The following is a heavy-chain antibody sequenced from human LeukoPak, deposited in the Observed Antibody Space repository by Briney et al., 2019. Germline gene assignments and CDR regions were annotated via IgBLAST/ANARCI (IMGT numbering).Heavy chain of an antibody. V-gene: IGHV3-23*01. D-gene: IGHD3-10*01. J-gene: IGHJ6*02. Sequence: GGSLRLSCAASGFTFSTYAMSWVRQAPGKGLEWVSTISDSGGTTYYAESVEGRFTISRDNSKNTLYLHMNSLRAEDTALHYCVKYTIYYFGMDVWGQETTVTVSS. CDR1: GFTFSTYA. CDR3: VKYTIYYFGMDV. CDR2: ISDSGGTT.